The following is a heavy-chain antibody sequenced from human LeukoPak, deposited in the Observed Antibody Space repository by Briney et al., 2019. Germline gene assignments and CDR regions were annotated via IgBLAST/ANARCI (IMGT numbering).Heavy chain of an antibody. CDR2: MNPNSGNT. D-gene: IGHD6-13*01. V-gene: IGHV1-8*02. Sequence: GSVKVSCKASGYTFTSYGISWVRQAPGQGLEWMGWMNPNSGNTGYAQKFQGRVTMTRNTSISTAYMELSSLRSEDTAVYYCARDESSSSTELDYWGQGTLVTVSS. CDR1: GYTFTSYG. CDR3: ARDESSSSTELDY. J-gene: IGHJ4*02.